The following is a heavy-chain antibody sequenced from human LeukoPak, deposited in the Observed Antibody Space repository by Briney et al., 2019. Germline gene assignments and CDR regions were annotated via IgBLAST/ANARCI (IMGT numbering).Heavy chain of an antibody. CDR1: GGTFSSHA. V-gene: IGHV1-69*05. CDR2: IIPIFGTA. CDR3: ARSPIYDSSGYYSPFDY. Sequence: SVKVSCKASGGTFSSHAISWVRQAPGQGLEWMGGIIPIFGTANYAQKFQGRVTITTDESTSTAYMELSSLRSEDTAVYYCARSPIYDSSGYYSPFDYWGQGTLVTVSS. J-gene: IGHJ4*02. D-gene: IGHD3-22*01.